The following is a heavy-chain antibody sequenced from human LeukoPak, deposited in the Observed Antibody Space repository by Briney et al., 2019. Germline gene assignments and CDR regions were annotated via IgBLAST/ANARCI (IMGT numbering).Heavy chain of an antibody. CDR1: GFSFSVFW. D-gene: IGHD3-16*01. V-gene: IGHV3-7*01. Sequence: GGSLRLSCAASGFSFSVFWMTWGRQAPGKRPEWVDNINEDGSERYYVDSVRGRFTISRDNGKNLLYLEMNRLRADDTAVYFCVQGGHFDFWGQGAPVTVSS. CDR3: VQGGHFDF. J-gene: IGHJ4*02. CDR2: INEDGSER.